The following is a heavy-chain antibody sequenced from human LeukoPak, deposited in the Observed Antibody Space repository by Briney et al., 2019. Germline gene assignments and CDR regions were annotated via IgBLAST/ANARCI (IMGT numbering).Heavy chain of an antibody. CDR3: ARSHPSDITGTTEFDY. J-gene: IGHJ4*02. Sequence: SETLSLTCTVSGYSISSGYYWGWIRQPPGKGLEWIGSIYHSGGTYYNPSLKSRVTISVDTSKNQFSLKLSSVTAADTAVYYCARSHPSDITGTTEFDYWGQGTLVTVSS. CDR2: IYHSGGT. V-gene: IGHV4-38-2*02. D-gene: IGHD1-7*01. CDR1: GYSISSGYY.